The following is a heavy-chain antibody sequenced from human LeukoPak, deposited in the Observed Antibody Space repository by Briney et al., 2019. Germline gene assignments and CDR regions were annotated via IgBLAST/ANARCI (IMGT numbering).Heavy chain of an antibody. CDR1: GYTFTGYY. D-gene: IGHD2-15*01. V-gene: IGHV1-2*02. Sequence: ASVKVYCKASGYTFTGYYMHWVRQAPGQGLEWMGWINPNSGGTNYAQKFQGRVTMTRDTSISTAYMELSRLRSDDTAVYYCARALVVVAATHPYYFDYWGQGTLVTVSS. CDR3: ARALVVVAATHPYYFDY. CDR2: INPNSGGT. J-gene: IGHJ4*02.